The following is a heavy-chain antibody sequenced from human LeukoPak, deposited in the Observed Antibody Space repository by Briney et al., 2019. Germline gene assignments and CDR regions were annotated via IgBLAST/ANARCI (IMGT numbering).Heavy chain of an antibody. CDR1: GFTFSSYA. J-gene: IGHJ6*02. D-gene: IGHD4-23*01. Sequence: QSGGSLRLSCAASGFTFSSYAMHWVRQAPGKGLEWVAVISYDGGNKYYADSVKGRFTISRDNSKNTLYLQMNSLRAEDTAVYYCARDPYGGNSELYYYYYGMDVWGQGTTVTVSS. V-gene: IGHV3-30*04. CDR3: ARDPYGGNSELYYYYYGMDV. CDR2: ISYDGGNK.